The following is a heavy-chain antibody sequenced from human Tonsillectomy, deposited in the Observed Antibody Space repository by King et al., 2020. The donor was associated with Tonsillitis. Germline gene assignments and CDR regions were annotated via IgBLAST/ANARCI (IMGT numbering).Heavy chain of an antibody. CDR3: ARGGGFSGYAYMDV. D-gene: IGHD5-12*01. Sequence: VQLVESGGGLVKPGGSLRLSCAASGFTFSSYSMNWVRQAPGKGLEWVSCISSSGRYIYYAASVKGRFTISRDSAKNSLYLQMKSLRAEDTAVYYCARGGGFSGYAYMDVWGKGTTATVSS. CDR1: GFTFSSYS. V-gene: IGHV3-21*01. CDR2: ISSSGRYI. J-gene: IGHJ6*03.